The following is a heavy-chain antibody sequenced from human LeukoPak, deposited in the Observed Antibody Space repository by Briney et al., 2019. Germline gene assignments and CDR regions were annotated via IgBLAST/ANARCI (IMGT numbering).Heavy chain of an antibody. V-gene: IGHV3-21*01. CDR2: ISSSSSYI. CDR1: GFTLSRHS. Sequence: GGSLRLSCAVSGFTLSRHSMSWVRQAPGKGLEWVSSISSSSSYIYYADSVKGRFTISRDNAKNSLYLQMNSLRAEDTAVYYCARGSSSSPPAGGQGTLVTVSS. J-gene: IGHJ4*02. CDR3: ARGSSSSPPA. D-gene: IGHD6-13*01.